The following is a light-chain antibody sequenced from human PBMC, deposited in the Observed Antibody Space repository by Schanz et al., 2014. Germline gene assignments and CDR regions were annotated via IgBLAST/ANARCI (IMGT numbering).Light chain of an antibody. V-gene: IGKV3-20*01. CDR1: QSVSSN. CDR3: QQFGSSPWT. J-gene: IGKJ1*01. Sequence: ENVVTQSPGTLSLSPGERATLSCRASQSVSSNLAWYQQKPGQAPRLLIYGASSRATGIPARFSGSGSGTDFTLTISKLEPEDFAVYYCQQFGSSPWTFGQGTRVEI. CDR2: GAS.